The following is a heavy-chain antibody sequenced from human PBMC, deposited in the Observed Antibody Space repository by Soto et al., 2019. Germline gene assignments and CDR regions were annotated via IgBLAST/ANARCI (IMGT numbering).Heavy chain of an antibody. CDR1: GGTFSSYA. J-gene: IGHJ6*02. CDR3: ARDRDYGSGSYLYYYYGMDV. CDR2: IIPIFGTA. D-gene: IGHD3-10*01. V-gene: IGHV1-69*13. Sequence: ASVKVSCKASGGTFSSYAISWVRQAPGQGLEWMGGIIPIFGTANYAQKFQGRVTITADESTSTAYMELSSLRSEDTAVYYCARDRDYGSGSYLYYYYGMDVWGQGTTVTVSS.